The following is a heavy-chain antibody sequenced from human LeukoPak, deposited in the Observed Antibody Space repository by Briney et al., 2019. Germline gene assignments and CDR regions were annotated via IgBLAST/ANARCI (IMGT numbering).Heavy chain of an antibody. CDR2: INPSDGYT. J-gene: IGHJ4*02. V-gene: IGHV1-46*01. CDR3: ATGLGSNDYADGLDPFDY. D-gene: IGHD4-17*01. Sequence: ASVKVSCKASGYTFTSYYMHWVRQAPGQGLEWVGIINPSDGYTTYAQKFQGRVTMTRDTSTSTVYMELTSLRSEDTAVYYCATGLGSNDYADGLDPFDYWGQGALLTASS. CDR1: GYTFTSYY.